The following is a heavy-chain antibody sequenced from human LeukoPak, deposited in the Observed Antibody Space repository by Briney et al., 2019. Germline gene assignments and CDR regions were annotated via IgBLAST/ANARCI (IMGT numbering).Heavy chain of an antibody. V-gene: IGHV4-59*01. J-gene: IGHJ6*03. CDR1: GASISSYW. CDR2: IYNSGST. D-gene: IGHD5/OR15-5a*01. CDR3: AREKDSIVSTARMDV. Sequence: SETLSLTCTVSGASISSYWWTWIRQPPGKGLECLGYIYNSGSTRYNPSLKSRVTISVDTSKNQFSLNLTSVTAADTAVYYCAREKDSIVSTARMDVWGRGTTVTVSS.